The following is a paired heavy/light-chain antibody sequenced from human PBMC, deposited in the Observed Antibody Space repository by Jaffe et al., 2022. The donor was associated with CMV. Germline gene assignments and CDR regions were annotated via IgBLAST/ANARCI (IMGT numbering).Heavy chain of an antibody. D-gene: IGHD3-22*01. V-gene: IGHV4-59*01. CDR2: IYYSGST. Sequence: QVQLQESGPGLVKPSETLSLTCTVSGGSISSYYWSWIRQPPGKGLEWIGYIYYSGSTNYNPSLKSRVTISVDTSKNQFSLKLSSVTAADTAVYYCARESNYDSSGYYYPILDAFDIWGQGTMVTVSS. J-gene: IGHJ3*02. CDR1: GGSISSYY. CDR3: ARESNYDSSGYYYPILDAFDI.
Light chain of an antibody. CDR3: QQGSRFPLT. V-gene: IGKV1-12*01. J-gene: IGKJ4*01. Sequence: DIQMTQSPSSVSASVGDRVTITCRASQDISNWLAWYQQKPGKAPKLLIYASSHLQSGVSSRFSGSTSGTNFILTIRSLQPEDSATYYCQQGSRFPLTFGGGTKVEI. CDR2: ASS. CDR1: QDISNW.